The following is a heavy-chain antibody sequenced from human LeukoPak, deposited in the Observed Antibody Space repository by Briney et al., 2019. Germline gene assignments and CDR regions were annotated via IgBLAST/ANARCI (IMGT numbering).Heavy chain of an antibody. V-gene: IGHV4-30-4*01. CDR2: IYYSGST. CDR3: ARTVGANDAFDI. CDR1: GGSISSGDYY. D-gene: IGHD1-26*01. J-gene: IGHJ3*02. Sequence: SETLSLTCTVSGGSISSGDYYWSWIRQPLGKGLEWIGYIYYSGSTYYNPSLKSRVTISVDTSKNQFSLKLSSVTAADTAVYYCARTVGANDAFDIWGQGTMVTVSS.